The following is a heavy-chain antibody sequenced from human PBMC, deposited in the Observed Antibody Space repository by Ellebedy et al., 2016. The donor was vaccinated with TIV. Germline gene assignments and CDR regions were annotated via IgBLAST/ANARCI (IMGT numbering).Heavy chain of an antibody. D-gene: IGHD1-26*01. Sequence: GGSLRLXXAASGFTFSSYWMSWVRQAPGKGLEWVANIKQDGSEQYYVDSVKGRFTISRDNAKSTLYLHMNSLRAEDTAVYYCSRAGSYRFDYWGQGTLVTVSS. CDR3: SRAGSYRFDY. CDR1: GFTFSSYW. J-gene: IGHJ4*02. V-gene: IGHV3-7*01. CDR2: IKQDGSEQ.